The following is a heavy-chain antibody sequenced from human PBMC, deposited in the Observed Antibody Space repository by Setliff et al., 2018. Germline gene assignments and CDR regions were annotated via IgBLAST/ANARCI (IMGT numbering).Heavy chain of an antibody. CDR1: GYSFTSDW. Sequence: PGESLKISCKGSGYSFTSDWIGWVRQMPGKGLEWMGIIYPGDSDTRYSPSFQGQVTISADKSISTAYLQRSTLMASDTAIYYCVRDANDGLQHWGQGTLVTVSS. CDR3: VRDANDGLQH. D-gene: IGHD1-1*01. V-gene: IGHV5-51*01. CDR2: IYPGDSDT. J-gene: IGHJ1*01.